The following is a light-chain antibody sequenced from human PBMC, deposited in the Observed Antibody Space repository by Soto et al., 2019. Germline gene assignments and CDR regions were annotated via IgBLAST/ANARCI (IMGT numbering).Light chain of an antibody. V-gene: IGKV1-39*01. Sequence: DIQMTQSPSTLSGSVGDRVIITCRTSQSISNYLNWYQHKPGKAPKVLISAASNLQSGVPSRFSGSGSGTVFTLTISSLQPEDFATYFCQQSYTLSPLTFGGGTKVDI. CDR2: AAS. CDR1: QSISNY. J-gene: IGKJ4*01. CDR3: QQSYTLSPLT.